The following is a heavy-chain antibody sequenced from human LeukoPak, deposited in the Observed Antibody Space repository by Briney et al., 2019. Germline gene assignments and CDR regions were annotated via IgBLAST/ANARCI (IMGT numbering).Heavy chain of an antibody. CDR3: ARLSYSSGWYLHWYFDL. Sequence: SETLSLTCTVSGVSISSYYWSWIRQPPGKGLERIGYIYYSGSTNYNPSLKSRITISVDTTKNQFSLKLSSVTAADTAVYYCARLSYSSGWYLHWYFDLWGRGTLVTVSS. CDR2: IYYSGST. CDR1: GVSISSYY. V-gene: IGHV4-59*08. J-gene: IGHJ2*01. D-gene: IGHD6-19*01.